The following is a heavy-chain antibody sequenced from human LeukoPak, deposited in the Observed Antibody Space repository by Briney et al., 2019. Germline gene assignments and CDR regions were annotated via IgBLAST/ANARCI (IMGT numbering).Heavy chain of an antibody. V-gene: IGHV4-59*08. CDR2: IYDSGST. Sequence: PSETLSLTCTVSGGSISSYYRSWIRQPPGKGLEWIAYIYDSGSTNYNPSLKSRVTISVDMSKHQFSLKLSSVTAADTAVYYCARGSARSGYGMDVWGQGTTVTVSS. J-gene: IGHJ6*02. CDR3: ARGSARSGYGMDV. CDR1: GGSISSYY. D-gene: IGHD3-10*01.